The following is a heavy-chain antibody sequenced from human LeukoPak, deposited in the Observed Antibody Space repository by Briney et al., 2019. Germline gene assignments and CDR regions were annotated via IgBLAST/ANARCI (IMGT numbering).Heavy chain of an antibody. CDR2: INPNSGGT. D-gene: IGHD3-10*01. CDR3: ARFNLLLWFGGISTPYNWFDP. CDR1: GYTFTGYY. V-gene: IGHV1-2*02. J-gene: IGHJ5*02. Sequence: ASVKVSCKASGYTFTGYYMHWVRQAPGQGLEWMGWINPNSGGTNYAQKFQGRVTMTRDTPISTAYMELSRLRSDDTAVYYCARFNLLLWFGGISTPYNWFDPWGQGTLVTVSS.